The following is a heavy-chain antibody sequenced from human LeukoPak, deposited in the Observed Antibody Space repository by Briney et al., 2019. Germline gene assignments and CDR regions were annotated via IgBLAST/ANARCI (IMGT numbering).Heavy chain of an antibody. V-gene: IGHV1-8*03. D-gene: IGHD5-12*01. CDR2: MDPNSGST. CDR1: GYTFTSYD. J-gene: IGHJ4*02. CDR3: ARGRSTGYPYYFEY. Sequence: ASVKVSCKASGYTFTSYDINWVRQATGQGLEWMGWMDPNSGSTGYAQKFQGRVTITRNTSISTAYMELSGLRSEDTAVYYCARGRSTGYPYYFEYWGQGTLVTVSS.